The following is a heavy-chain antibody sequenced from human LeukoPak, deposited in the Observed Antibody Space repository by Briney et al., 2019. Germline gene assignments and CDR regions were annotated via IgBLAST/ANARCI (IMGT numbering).Heavy chain of an antibody. J-gene: IGHJ4*02. CDR2: IYYTGST. Sequence: SETLSLTCTVSGGSISYYYWSWIRRPPGKGLEWIGYIYYTGSTNYNPSLKSRVTMSVDTSKNQFSLNLRSVTPEDTAVYYCARNLIPEQLVLNFWGQGTLVTVSS. CDR3: ARNLIPEQLVLNF. V-gene: IGHV4-59*01. CDR1: GGSISYYY. D-gene: IGHD6-13*01.